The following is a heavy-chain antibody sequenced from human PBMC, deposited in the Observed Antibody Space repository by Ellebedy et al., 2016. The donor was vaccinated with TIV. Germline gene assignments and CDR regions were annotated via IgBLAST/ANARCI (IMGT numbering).Heavy chain of an antibody. Sequence: PGGSLRLSCRGSGYSFISYWIGWVRQMPGKGLEWMGIFYPGDSDFRYSPSFQGQVTISADKSISTAYLQWSSLKASDTAMYYCARQAAYSNYLDYWGQGTLVTVSS. J-gene: IGHJ4*02. D-gene: IGHD5-12*01. V-gene: IGHV5-51*01. CDR1: GYSFISYW. CDR3: ARQAAYSNYLDY. CDR2: FYPGDSDF.